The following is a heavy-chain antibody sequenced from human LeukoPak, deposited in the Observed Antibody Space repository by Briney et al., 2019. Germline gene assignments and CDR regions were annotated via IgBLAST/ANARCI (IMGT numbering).Heavy chain of an antibody. Sequence: PGGSLRLSCAASGFAFSSYAMHWVRQAPGKGLGWVSSISSSSSYIYYADSVKGRFTISRDNSKNTLYLQMNSLRAEDTAVYYCAKDRASYYYDSSGWVDYWGQGTLVTVSS. V-gene: IGHV3-21*01. D-gene: IGHD3-22*01. CDR3: AKDRASYYYDSSGWVDY. J-gene: IGHJ4*02. CDR2: ISSSSSYI. CDR1: GFAFSSYA.